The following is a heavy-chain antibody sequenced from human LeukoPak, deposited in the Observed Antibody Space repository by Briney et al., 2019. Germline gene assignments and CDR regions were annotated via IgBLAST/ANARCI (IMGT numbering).Heavy chain of an antibody. CDR2: INHSGST. Sequence: SETLSLTCAVYGGSFSGYYWSWIRQPPGKGLEWIGEINHSGSTNYNPSLKSRVTISVDTSKNQFSLKLSSVTAGDTAVYYCARRSAMVRGVSNWFDPWGQGTLVTVSS. V-gene: IGHV4-34*01. D-gene: IGHD3-10*01. J-gene: IGHJ5*02. CDR3: ARRSAMVRGVSNWFDP. CDR1: GGSFSGYY.